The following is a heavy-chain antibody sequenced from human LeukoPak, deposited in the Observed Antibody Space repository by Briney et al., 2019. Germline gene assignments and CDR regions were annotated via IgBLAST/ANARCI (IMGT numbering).Heavy chain of an antibody. J-gene: IGHJ5*02. CDR1: GFTFDDYA. CDR2: VSGAGGNT. D-gene: IGHD2-21*02. V-gene: IGHV3-23*01. Sequence: GGSLRLSCAASGFTFDDYAMPWVRQAPGKGLEWVSGVSGAGGNTYYADSVKGRFTISRDNSRNTLYLQMHSLRAEDTAVYYCAKESYCGGDCSSAGNWFDPWGQGTLVTVSS. CDR3: AKESYCGGDCSSAGNWFDP.